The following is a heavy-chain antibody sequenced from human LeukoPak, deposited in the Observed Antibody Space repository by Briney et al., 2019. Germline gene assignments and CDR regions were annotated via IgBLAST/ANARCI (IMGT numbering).Heavy chain of an antibody. J-gene: IGHJ4*02. CDR1: GYTFTGYY. D-gene: IGHD6-13*01. V-gene: IGHV1-2*02. Sequence: ASVKVSCTASGYTFTGYYMHWVRQAPGQGLEWMGWINPNSGGTNYAQKFQGRVTMTRDTSISTAYMELSRLRSDDTAVYYCARDISSSWYVDYWGQGTLVTVSS. CDR2: INPNSGGT. CDR3: ARDISSSWYVDY.